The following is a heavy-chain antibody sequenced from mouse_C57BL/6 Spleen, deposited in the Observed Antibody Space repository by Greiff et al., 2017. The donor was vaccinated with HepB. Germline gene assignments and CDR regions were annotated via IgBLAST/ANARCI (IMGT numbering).Heavy chain of an antibody. CDR3: ARGGITTVVEGYAKDY. Sequence: QVQLQQSGSELRSPGSSVKLSCKDSDSEVLPIAYMCWVRQKPGHGFEWMGGIPPSIGRTFHGEKFEDKATLDADTSSNTAYLELNSLTSEDSAIYYRARGGITTVVEGYAKDYWGQGTSVTVAS. D-gene: IGHD1-1*01. V-gene: IGHV15-2*01. CDR1: DSEVLPIAY. CDR2: IPPSIGRT. J-gene: IGHJ4*01.